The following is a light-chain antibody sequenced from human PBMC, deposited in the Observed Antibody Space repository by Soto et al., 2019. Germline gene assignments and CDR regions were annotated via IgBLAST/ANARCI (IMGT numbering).Light chain of an antibody. CDR1: QTISSW. CDR3: QQLNSYPRT. V-gene: IGKV1-5*01. CDR2: AAS. Sequence: DIKMTQSPSTLSGSVGGRVTIACRSSQTISSWLAWYQQKPGKAPKLLIYAASTLQSGVPSRFSGSGSGTDFTLTIISLQPEDFATYYCQQLNSYPRTFGQGTRLEI. J-gene: IGKJ5*01.